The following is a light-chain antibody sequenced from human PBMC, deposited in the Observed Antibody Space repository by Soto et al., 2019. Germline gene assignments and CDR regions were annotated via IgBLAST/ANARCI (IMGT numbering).Light chain of an antibody. CDR2: DAS. Sequence: DIQMPQSPSSLSASVGDRVTITCQASQDISNYLNRYQQKPGKAPKLLIYDASNLETGVPSRFSGSGSGTDFTFTISSLQPEDIATCYCQQHDNLPPYTFGQGTKLEIK. V-gene: IGKV1-33*01. CDR1: QDISNY. J-gene: IGKJ2*01. CDR3: QQHDNLPPYT.